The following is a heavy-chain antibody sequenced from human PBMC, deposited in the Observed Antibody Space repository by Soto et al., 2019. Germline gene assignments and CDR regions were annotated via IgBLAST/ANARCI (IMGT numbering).Heavy chain of an antibody. J-gene: IGHJ4*02. CDR1: GGSISSGDYY. CDR2: IYYSGST. CDR3: ARDGSSGYYRAPFDY. Sequence: SETLSLTCTVSGGSISSGDYYWSWIRQPPGKGLEWIGYIYYSGSTYYKPSLKSRVTISVDTSKNQFSLKLSSVTAADTAVYYCARDGSSGYYRAPFDYWGQGTLVTVSS. D-gene: IGHD3-22*01. V-gene: IGHV4-30-4*01.